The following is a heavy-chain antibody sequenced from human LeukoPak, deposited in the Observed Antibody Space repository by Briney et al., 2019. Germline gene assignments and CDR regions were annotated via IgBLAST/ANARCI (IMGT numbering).Heavy chain of an antibody. CDR1: GYTFTSYY. CDR2: INPSGGST. CDR3: ASSPIFPISTYYDFWSGYYRRDNWFDP. Sequence: ASVKVSCQASGYTFTSYYMHWVRQDPGQGLEWIGIINPSGGSTSYAQKFQGRVTMTRDMSTSTVYMELSSLRSEDTAVYYCASSPIFPISTYYDFWSGYYRRDNWFDPWGQGTLVTVSP. V-gene: IGHV1-46*01. D-gene: IGHD3-3*01. J-gene: IGHJ5*02.